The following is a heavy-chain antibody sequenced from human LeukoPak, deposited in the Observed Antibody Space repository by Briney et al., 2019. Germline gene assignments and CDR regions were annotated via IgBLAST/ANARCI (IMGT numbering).Heavy chain of an antibody. CDR3: ARDFYDGFALDY. Sequence: GGSLRLSCAASGFTFSSYGISWVRQAPGKGLEWVSTISSSGNYINYADSVKGRFTISRDNSKNTLYLQMNSLRAEDTAVYYCARDFYDGFALDYWGQGTLVTVSS. D-gene: IGHD2/OR15-2a*01. CDR2: ISSSGNYI. V-gene: IGHV3-23*01. CDR1: GFTFSSYG. J-gene: IGHJ4*02.